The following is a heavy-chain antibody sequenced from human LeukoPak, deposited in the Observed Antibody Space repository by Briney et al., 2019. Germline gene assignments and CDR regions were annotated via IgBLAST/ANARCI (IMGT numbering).Heavy chain of an antibody. J-gene: IGHJ5*02. V-gene: IGHV3-23*01. Sequence: PGGSLRLSCAASGFTFSSYAMSWVRQAPGKGLEWVSAISGSGGSTYYADSVKGRFTISGDNSKNTLYLQMNSLRAEDTAVYYCAKDRIPTVTKTFDPWGQGTLVTVSS. CDR3: AKDRIPTVTKTFDP. CDR2: ISGSGGST. CDR1: GFTFSSYA. D-gene: IGHD4-11*01.